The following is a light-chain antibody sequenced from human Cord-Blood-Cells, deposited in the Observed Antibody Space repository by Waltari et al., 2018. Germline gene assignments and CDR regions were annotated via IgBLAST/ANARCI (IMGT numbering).Light chain of an antibody. Sequence: DIQMPQSPSSLSASVGDRVTITCQASQDISNYFNWYQQKPGKAPKLLIYDASNLETGVPSRFSGSGSGTDFTFTISSLQPEDIATYYCQQYDNLFTFGPGAKVDIK. CDR3: QQYDNLFT. CDR2: DAS. V-gene: IGKV1-33*01. J-gene: IGKJ3*01. CDR1: QDISNY.